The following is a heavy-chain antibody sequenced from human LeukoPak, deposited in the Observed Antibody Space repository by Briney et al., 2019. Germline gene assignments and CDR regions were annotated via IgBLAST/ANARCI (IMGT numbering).Heavy chain of an antibody. V-gene: IGHV3-23*01. CDR2: ISGSGGST. J-gene: IGHJ4*02. D-gene: IGHD3-22*01. CDR3: AKDRAPGVIVVDRVLDY. CDR1: GFTFSSYA. Sequence: PGGSLRLSCAASGFTFSSYAMSWVRQAPGKGLEWVSAISGSGGSTYYADSVKGRLTISRDNSKNTLYLQMNSLRAEDTAVYYCAKDRAPGVIVVDRVLDYWGQGTLVTVSS.